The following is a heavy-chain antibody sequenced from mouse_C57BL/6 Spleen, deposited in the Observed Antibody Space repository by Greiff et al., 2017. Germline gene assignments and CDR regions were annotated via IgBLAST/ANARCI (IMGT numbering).Heavy chain of an antibody. CDR2: ISSGGDYI. Sequence: EVKLVESGEGLVKPGGSLKLSCAASGFTFSSYAMSWVRQTPEKRLEWVAYISSGGDYIYYAATVKGRFTISRDTARNTLYLQMSSLKSEDTAMYYCTRDPSNYAIYFDYWGQGTTLTVSS. D-gene: IGHD2-5*01. CDR3: TRDPSNYAIYFDY. J-gene: IGHJ2*01. V-gene: IGHV5-9-1*02. CDR1: GFTFSSYA.